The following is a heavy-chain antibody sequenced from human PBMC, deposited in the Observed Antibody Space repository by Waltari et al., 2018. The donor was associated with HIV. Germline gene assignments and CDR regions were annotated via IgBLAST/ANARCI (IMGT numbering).Heavy chain of an antibody. CDR3: SRGLHCTATSCLLHHGMDV. Sequence: QVQLVQAGAEVKKPGASVKVSCKASGYTFSTYDINWVRQATRQGLEWMGWMNPNSGNTGYAQKLQGRVNRTRNSSRRTAYMELSSLRSDDTAVYFCSRGLHCTATSCLLHHGMDVWGQGTAVSVSS. CDR1: GYTFSTYD. J-gene: IGHJ6*02. CDR2: MNPNSGNT. D-gene: IGHD2-2*01. V-gene: IGHV1-8*01.